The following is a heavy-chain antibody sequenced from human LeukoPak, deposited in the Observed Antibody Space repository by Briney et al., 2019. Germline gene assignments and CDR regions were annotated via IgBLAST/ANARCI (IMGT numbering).Heavy chain of an antibody. CDR3: AKDYRWFGELLY. CDR2: ISSSGGST. V-gene: IGHV3-23*01. Sequence: GSLRLSCAASGFTLSSYAMSWVRQAPGKGLQWVSGISSSGGSTYYVDSVKGRFTISTDNSKNTLYLQMNSLRAEDTAVYYCAKDYRWFGELLYWGQGTLVTVSS. J-gene: IGHJ4*02. D-gene: IGHD3-10*01. CDR1: GFTLSSYA.